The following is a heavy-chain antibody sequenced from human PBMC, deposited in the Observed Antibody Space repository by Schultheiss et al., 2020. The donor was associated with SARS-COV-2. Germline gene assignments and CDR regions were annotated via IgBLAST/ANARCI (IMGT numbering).Heavy chain of an antibody. D-gene: IGHD3-16*01. CDR2: INNSGAST. Sequence: GGSLRLSCAPSGFTFAGYALRWVRQAPGKGLEWVSGINNSGASTYYADSVKGRFTISRDNANNSLYLQMHSLRAEDTAVYYCARSYYDYEGAFDIWGQGTTVTVSS. CDR3: ARSYYDYEGAFDI. CDR1: GFTFAGYA. J-gene: IGHJ3*02. V-gene: IGHV3-23*01.